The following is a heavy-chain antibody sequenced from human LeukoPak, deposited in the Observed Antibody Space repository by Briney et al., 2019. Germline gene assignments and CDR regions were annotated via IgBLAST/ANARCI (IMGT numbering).Heavy chain of an antibody. Sequence: GGSLXLSCAASGFTFSSYGMHWVRQAPGKGLEWVAFIRYDGSNKYYADSVKGRFTISRDNSKNTLYLEVISLTAEDTAVYYCAKDDAWLRFGEWSQGTLVTVSS. V-gene: IGHV3-30*02. CDR1: GFTFSSYG. CDR3: AKDDAWLRFGE. J-gene: IGHJ4*02. D-gene: IGHD3-10*01. CDR2: IRYDGSNK.